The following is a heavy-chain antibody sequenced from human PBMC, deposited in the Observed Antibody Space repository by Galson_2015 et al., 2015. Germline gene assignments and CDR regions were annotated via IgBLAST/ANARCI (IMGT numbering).Heavy chain of an antibody. Sequence: SCKASGYTFTSYGISWVRQAPGQGLEWMGWISAYNGNTNYAQKLQGRVTMTTDTSTSTAYMELRSLRSDDTAVYYCAKAREYYDFWSGYAFDPWGQGTLVTVSS. D-gene: IGHD3-3*01. J-gene: IGHJ5*02. CDR1: GYTFTSYG. CDR2: ISAYNGNT. V-gene: IGHV1-18*01. CDR3: AKAREYYDFWSGYAFDP.